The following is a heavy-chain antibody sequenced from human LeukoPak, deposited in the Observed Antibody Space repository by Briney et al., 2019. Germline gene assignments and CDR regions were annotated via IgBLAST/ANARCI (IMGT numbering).Heavy chain of an antibody. V-gene: IGHV5-51*01. J-gene: IGHJ6*03. Sequence: GESLRISCKGCGFSFTNYWIAWARQMPGKGLEWMGIIYPSDSDTRYSPSFQDQVTISADKSINTAYLQWSSLKASDTAMYYCARLGVVVPSANYYYYMDVWGKGTPVTVSS. CDR1: GFSFTNYW. CDR2: IYPSDSDT. D-gene: IGHD2-2*01. CDR3: ARLGVVVPSANYYYYMDV.